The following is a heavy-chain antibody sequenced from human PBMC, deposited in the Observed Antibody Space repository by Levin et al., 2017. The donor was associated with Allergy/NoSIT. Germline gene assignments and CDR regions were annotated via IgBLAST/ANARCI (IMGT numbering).Heavy chain of an antibody. D-gene: IGHD1-14*01. J-gene: IGHJ4*02. Sequence: PGGSLRLSCAASGFTFSSYWMSWVRQAPGKGLEWVANIKQDGSEKYYVDSVEGRFTISRDNAKNSLSLQMNSLRADDTAVYYCARDRNPIDYWGQGTLVTVSS. CDR1: GFTFSSYW. CDR2: IKQDGSEK. V-gene: IGHV3-7*04. CDR3: ARDRNPIDY.